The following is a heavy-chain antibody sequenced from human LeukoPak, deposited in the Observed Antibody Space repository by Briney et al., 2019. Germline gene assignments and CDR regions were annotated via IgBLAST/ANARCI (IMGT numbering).Heavy chain of an antibody. J-gene: IGHJ3*02. CDR1: GASMSSYF. CDR2: IYSSGTT. Sequence: SETLSLTCSVSGASMSSYFWNWIRQSAGKGLEWIGRIYSSGTTDYNPSLKSRVTLSVDMSKNQFSLKLKSVTAADTAVYYCARATDSSVNTAFD. D-gene: IGHD3-22*01. CDR3: ARATDSSVNTAFD. V-gene: IGHV4-4*07.